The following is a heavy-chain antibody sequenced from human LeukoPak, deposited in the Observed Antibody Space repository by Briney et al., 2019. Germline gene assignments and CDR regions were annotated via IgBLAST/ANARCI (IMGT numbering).Heavy chain of an antibody. V-gene: IGHV3-66*04. CDR3: ARRGLRRGSSGLNWFDP. CDR1: GFTVSSNY. Sequence: GGSLRLSCAASGFTVSSNYMSWVRQAPGEGLEWVSVIYSGGSTYYADSVKGRFTISRDNSKNTLYLQMNSLRAEDTAVYYCARRGLRRGSSGLNWFDPWGQGTLVTVSS. D-gene: IGHD6-6*01. CDR2: IYSGGST. J-gene: IGHJ5*02.